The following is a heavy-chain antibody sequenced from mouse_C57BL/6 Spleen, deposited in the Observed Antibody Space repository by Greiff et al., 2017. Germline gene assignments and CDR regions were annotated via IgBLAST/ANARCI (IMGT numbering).Heavy chain of an antibody. CDR1: GYTFTSYW. CDR3: ARSPYGYDAFYAMDY. Sequence: QVQLQQSGAELVKPGASVKLSCKASGYTFTSYWMQWVKQRPGRGLEWIGEIDPSDSYTNYNQKFKGKATLTVDTSSSTAYMQLSSLTSEDSAVYYCARSPYGYDAFYAMDYWGQGTSVTVSS. CDR2: IDPSDSYT. V-gene: IGHV1-50*01. D-gene: IGHD2-2*01. J-gene: IGHJ4*01.